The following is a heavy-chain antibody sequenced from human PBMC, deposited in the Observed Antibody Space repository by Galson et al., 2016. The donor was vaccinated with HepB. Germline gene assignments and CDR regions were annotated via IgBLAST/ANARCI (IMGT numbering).Heavy chain of an antibody. V-gene: IGHV3-30*04. CDR3: ARDLGLGVVSTATYFYGLSV. J-gene: IGHJ6*02. Sequence: SLRLSCAAPGLTLSSNTLHWVRQVPGKGLEWVAFISYDGKNTEYADSVKGRFTISRDNSRNIVYLQMSSLSVEDTALYFCARDLGLGVVSTATYFYGLSVWGRGTTVTVSS. CDR2: ISYDGKNT. CDR1: GLTLSSNT. D-gene: IGHD3/OR15-3a*01.